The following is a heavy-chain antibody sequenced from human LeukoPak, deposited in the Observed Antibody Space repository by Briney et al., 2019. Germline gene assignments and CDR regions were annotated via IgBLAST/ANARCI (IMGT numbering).Heavy chain of an antibody. CDR3: ARDERIFGVVYDY. Sequence: SETLSLTCTVSGGSISSSSYYWSWIRQPAGKGLEWIGRIYTSGSTNYNPSLKSRVTMSVDTSKNQFSLKLSSVTAADTAVYYCARDERIFGVVYDYWGQGTLVTVSS. CDR1: GGSISSSSYY. CDR2: IYTSGST. D-gene: IGHD3-3*01. V-gene: IGHV4-61*02. J-gene: IGHJ4*02.